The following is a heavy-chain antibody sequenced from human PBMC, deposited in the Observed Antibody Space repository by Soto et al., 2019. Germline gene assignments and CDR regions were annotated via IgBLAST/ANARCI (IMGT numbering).Heavy chain of an antibody. Sequence: GGSLRLSCAASGFTFSSYAMSWVRQAPGKGLEWVSAISGSGGSTYYADSVKGRFTISRDNSKNTLYLQMNSLRAEDTAVYYCAKDYAYGNTAYYYYYMDVWGKGTTVTVSS. CDR3: AKDYAYGNTAYYYYYMDV. CDR2: ISGSGGST. J-gene: IGHJ6*03. CDR1: GFTFSSYA. D-gene: IGHD3-10*01. V-gene: IGHV3-23*01.